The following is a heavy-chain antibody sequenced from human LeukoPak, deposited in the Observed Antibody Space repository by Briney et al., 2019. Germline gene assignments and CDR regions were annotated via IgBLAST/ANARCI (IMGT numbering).Heavy chain of an antibody. Sequence: SETLSLTCTVSGGSVSSDSYYWTWIRQPPGKGLEWIGYIYYSGGTNYNPSLKSRLTISLDTSKNQFSLKVNSATTADTAVYYCARAAVAGDFFDYWGQGTLVTVSS. D-gene: IGHD6-19*01. V-gene: IGHV4-61*01. CDR1: GGSVSSDSYY. CDR3: ARAAVAGDFFDY. CDR2: IYYSGGT. J-gene: IGHJ4*02.